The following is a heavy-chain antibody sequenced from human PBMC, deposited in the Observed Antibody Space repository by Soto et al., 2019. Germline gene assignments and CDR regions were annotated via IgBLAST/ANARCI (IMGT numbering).Heavy chain of an antibody. CDR2: INAGNGNT. CDR1: GYTFTTYA. Sequence: ASVKVSCKASGYTFTTYAMHWVRQAPGQRLEWMGWINAGNGNTKYSQKFQGRVTITRDTSASTAYMELNSLKTEDTAMYYCTTEKLSYGPRFDYWGQGTLVTVSS. D-gene: IGHD5-18*01. CDR3: TTEKLSYGPRFDY. J-gene: IGHJ4*02. V-gene: IGHV1-3*01.